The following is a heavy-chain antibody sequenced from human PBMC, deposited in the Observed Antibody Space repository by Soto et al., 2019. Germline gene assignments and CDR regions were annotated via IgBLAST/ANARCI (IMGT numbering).Heavy chain of an antibody. D-gene: IGHD5-18*01. CDR2: IYYSGST. J-gene: IGHJ4*02. Sequence: PSETLSLTCTVSGGSISSYYWSWIRQPPGKGLEWIGYIYYSGSTNYNPSLRSRITISVDTSKNQFSLNLNSVTAADTAVYYCAREYTYGSNFFDCWGQGALVTVSS. V-gene: IGHV4-59*01. CDR3: AREYTYGSNFFDC. CDR1: GGSISSYY.